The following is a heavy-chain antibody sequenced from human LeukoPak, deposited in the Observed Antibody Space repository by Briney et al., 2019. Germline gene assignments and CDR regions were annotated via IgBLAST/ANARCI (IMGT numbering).Heavy chain of an antibody. Sequence: TGGSLRLSCAASGFTVSSKYMSWVRQAPGKGLEWVSVIYSGGGTYYAGSVKGRFTISRDNSKNTVYLQMNSQRAEDTAVYYCAGTASNPPHFDYWGQGTLVTVSS. J-gene: IGHJ4*02. CDR3: AGTASNPPHFDY. D-gene: IGHD4-11*01. CDR1: GFTVSSKY. V-gene: IGHV3-53*01. CDR2: IYSGGGT.